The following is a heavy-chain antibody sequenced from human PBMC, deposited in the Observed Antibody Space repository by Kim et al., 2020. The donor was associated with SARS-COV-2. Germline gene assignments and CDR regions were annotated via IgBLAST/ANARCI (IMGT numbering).Heavy chain of an antibody. CDR1: GGSISSSHYY. V-gene: IGHV4-39*01. CDR3: ARHGDYYGSGSPLYFEL. D-gene: IGHD3-10*01. Sequence: SETLSLTCIVSGGSISSSHYYWGWIRQSPGKGLEWIGSLYYGESSHYNPSLKNRVTISVDTSSNQIYLRLSSVSAADTAVYYCARHGDYYGSGSPLYFELWGQGNLVAVSS. J-gene: IGHJ4*02. CDR2: LYYGESS.